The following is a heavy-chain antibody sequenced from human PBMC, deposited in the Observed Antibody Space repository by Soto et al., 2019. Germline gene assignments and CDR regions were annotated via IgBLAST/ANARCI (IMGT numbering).Heavy chain of an antibody. CDR1: GDSVSSNSVV. D-gene: IGHD6-19*01. J-gene: IGHJ4*02. V-gene: IGHV6-1*01. CDR3: VRGTAVTGLDY. Sequence: SQTLSLTCAISGDSVSSNSVVWSWIRQSPSRGLEWLGRTYYRSKWYNDYATSVKSRVTINPDTSKNQFSLQLDSVTPEDTAVYYCVRGTAVTGLDYWGQGALVTVSS. CDR2: TYYRSKWYN.